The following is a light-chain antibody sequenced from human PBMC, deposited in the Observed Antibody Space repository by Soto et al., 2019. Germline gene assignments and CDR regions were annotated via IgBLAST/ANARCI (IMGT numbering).Light chain of an antibody. CDR1: QSVSSIY. CDR3: QQYGGSPPYT. V-gene: IGKV3-20*01. J-gene: IGKJ2*01. CDR2: RAS. Sequence: EIVLTQSPGTLSLSPGKRATLSCRASQSVSSIYLAWYQQNPGQAPRLLIYRASSRATGIPDRFSGSGSGTDFTLTISRLEPEDFAVYYCQQYGGSPPYTFGQGTKLEIK.